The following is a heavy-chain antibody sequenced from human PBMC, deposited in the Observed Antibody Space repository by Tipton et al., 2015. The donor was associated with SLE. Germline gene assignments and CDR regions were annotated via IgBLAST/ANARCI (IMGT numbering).Heavy chain of an antibody. V-gene: IGHV4-59*11. J-gene: IGHJ5*02. CDR1: GGSISGHY. CDR2: IYYSGST. CDR3: ARKEIQSWFDP. Sequence: TLSLTCTVSGGSISGHYWSWIRQPPGKGLEWIGYIYYSGSTNYNPALKSRVTISVDTSKNQFSLKLSSVTAADTAVYYCARKEIQSWFDPWGQGTLVTVSS. D-gene: IGHD5-18*01.